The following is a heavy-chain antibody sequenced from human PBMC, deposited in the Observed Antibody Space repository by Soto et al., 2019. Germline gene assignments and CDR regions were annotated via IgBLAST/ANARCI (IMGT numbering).Heavy chain of an antibody. D-gene: IGHD3-9*01. Sequence: PGGSLRLSCAASGFTFSSCAMSWVRQAPGKGLEWVSAISGSGGSTYYADSVKGRFTISRDNSKNTLYLQMNSLRAEDTAVYYCAKDRRYFDWLLHLDYWGQGTLVTDSS. CDR1: GFTFSSCA. V-gene: IGHV3-23*01. CDR2: ISGSGGST. CDR3: AKDRRYFDWLLHLDY. J-gene: IGHJ4*02.